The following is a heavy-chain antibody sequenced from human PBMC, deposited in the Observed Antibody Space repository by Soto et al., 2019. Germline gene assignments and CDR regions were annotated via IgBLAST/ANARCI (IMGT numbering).Heavy chain of an antibody. V-gene: IGHV1-46*01. CDR2: INPSGGST. CDR1: GYTFTSYY. J-gene: IGHJ2*01. D-gene: IGHD2-21*02. Sequence: ASVKVSRQASGYTFTSYYMHWVRQAPGQGLEWMGIINPSGGSTSYAQKFQGRVTMTRDTSTSTVYMELSSLRSEDTAVYYCASDLPGAYCGGDCYSLGWYFDLWGRGTLVTVSS. CDR3: ASDLPGAYCGGDCYSLGWYFDL.